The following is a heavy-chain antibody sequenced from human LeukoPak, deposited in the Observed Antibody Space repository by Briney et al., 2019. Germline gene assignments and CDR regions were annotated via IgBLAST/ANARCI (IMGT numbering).Heavy chain of an antibody. J-gene: IGHJ4*02. CDR2: ISGSGGST. D-gene: IGHD2-2*02. V-gene: IGHV3-23*01. CDR1: GFTFSSYA. Sequence: GGSLRLSCAASGFTFSSYAMSWVRQAPGKGLEWVSAISGSGGSTYYADSVKGRFTISRDNSRNTLYLQMNSLRAEDTAVYYCAKETGGVVVPAAIFYWGQGTLVTVSS. CDR3: AKETGGVVVPAAIFY.